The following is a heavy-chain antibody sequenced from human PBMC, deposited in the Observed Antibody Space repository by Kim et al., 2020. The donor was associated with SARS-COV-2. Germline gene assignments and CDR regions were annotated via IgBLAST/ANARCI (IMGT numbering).Heavy chain of an antibody. V-gene: IGHV3-21*01. Sequence: GGSLRLSCAASGFTFSSYSMNWVRQAPGKGLEWVSSISSSSSYIYYADSVKGRFTISRDNAKNSLYLQMNSLRAEDTAVYYCASYHWGNWFDPWGQGTLGTVSS. D-gene: IGHD7-27*01. J-gene: IGHJ5*02. CDR3: ASYHWGNWFDP. CDR2: ISSSSSYI. CDR1: GFTFSSYS.